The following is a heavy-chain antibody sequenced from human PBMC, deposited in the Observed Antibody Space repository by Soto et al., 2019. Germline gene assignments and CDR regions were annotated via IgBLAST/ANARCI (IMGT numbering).Heavy chain of an antibody. CDR3: ARVYWAAAGTPIRY. CDR2: ISYDGSNK. V-gene: IGHV3-30-3*01. CDR1: GFTFSSYA. J-gene: IGHJ4*02. Sequence: QVQLVESGGGVVQPGRSLRLSCAASGFTFSSYAMHGVRQAPGKGLEWVAVISYDGSNKYYADSVKGRFTISRDNSKNTLYLPMNSLRAEDTAVYYCARVYWAAAGTPIRYWGQGTLVTVSS. D-gene: IGHD6-13*01.